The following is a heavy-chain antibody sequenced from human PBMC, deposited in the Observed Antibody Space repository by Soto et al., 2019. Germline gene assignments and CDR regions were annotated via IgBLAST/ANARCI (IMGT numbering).Heavy chain of an antibody. V-gene: IGHV1-69*13. CDR1: GGTFSSYA. D-gene: IGHD6-13*01. CDR3: ARSGRGPRIAAAGAAFDI. J-gene: IGHJ3*02. CDR2: IIPIFGTA. Sequence: GASVKVSCKASGGTFSSYAISWVRQAPGQGLEWMGGIIPIFGTANYAQKFQGRVTITADESTSTAYMELSSLRSEDTAVYYCARSGRGPRIAAAGAAFDIWGQGTMVTVS.